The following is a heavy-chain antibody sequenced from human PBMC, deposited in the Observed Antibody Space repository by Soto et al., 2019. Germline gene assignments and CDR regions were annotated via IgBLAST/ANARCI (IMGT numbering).Heavy chain of an antibody. CDR2: ISSSSSYI. Sequence: VGSLRLSCAASGFTFSSYSMNWVRQAPGKGLEWVSSISSSSSYIYYADSVKGRFTISRDNAKNSLYLQMNSLRAEDTAVYYCARDLRIAAAGTDYWGQGTLVTVSS. J-gene: IGHJ4*02. V-gene: IGHV3-21*01. CDR3: ARDLRIAAAGTDY. CDR1: GFTFSSYS. D-gene: IGHD6-13*01.